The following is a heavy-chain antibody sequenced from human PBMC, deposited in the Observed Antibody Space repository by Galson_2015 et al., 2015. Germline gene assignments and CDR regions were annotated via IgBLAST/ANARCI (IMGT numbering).Heavy chain of an antibody. CDR1: GFTFSSYA. V-gene: IGHV3-30-3*01. J-gene: IGHJ4*02. D-gene: IGHD1-26*01. Sequence: SLRLSCAASGFTFSSYAMHWVRQAPGKGLEWVAVISYDGSNKYYADSVKGRFTISRDNSKNTLYLQMNSLRAEDMAVYYCARALGATSPYFDYWGQGTLVTVSS. CDR2: ISYDGSNK. CDR3: ARALGATSPYFDY.